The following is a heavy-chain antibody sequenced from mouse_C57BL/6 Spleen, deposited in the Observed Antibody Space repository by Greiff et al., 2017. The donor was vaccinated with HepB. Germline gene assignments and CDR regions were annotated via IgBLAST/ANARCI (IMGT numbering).Heavy chain of an antibody. D-gene: IGHD1-1*01. CDR2: ILPGSGST. V-gene: IGHV1-9*01. Sequence: QVQLQQSGAELMKPGASVKLSCKATGYTFTGYWIEWVKQRPGHGLEWIGEILPGSGSTNYNEKFKGKATFTADTSANTAYMQLISLTTEDSAIEYCARPLLRKYFDVWGTGTTVTVSS. CDR1: GYTFTGYW. J-gene: IGHJ1*03. CDR3: ARPLLRKYFDV.